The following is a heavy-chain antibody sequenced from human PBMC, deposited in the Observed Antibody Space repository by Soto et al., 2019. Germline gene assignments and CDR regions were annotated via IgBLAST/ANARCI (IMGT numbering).Heavy chain of an antibody. D-gene: IGHD6-13*01. V-gene: IGHV1-69*13. CDR3: ARDSLAAAGRIWFDP. Sequence: SVKVSCKASGGTFSSYAISWVRQAGGQGLEGMGGSIPIFGTANYAQKFQGRVTITADESTSTAYMELSRLRSEGTAGYYCARDSLAAAGRIWFDPWGQGNLVTVSS. CDR1: GGTFSSYA. J-gene: IGHJ5*02. CDR2: SIPIFGTA.